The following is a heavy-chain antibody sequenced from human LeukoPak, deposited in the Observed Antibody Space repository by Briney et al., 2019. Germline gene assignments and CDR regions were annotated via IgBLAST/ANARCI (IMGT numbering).Heavy chain of an antibody. J-gene: IGHJ4*02. D-gene: IGHD3-9*01. CDR3: ASDEYDILTDYDY. CDR2: ISYDGSNK. Sequence: PGGSLRLSCAASGFTFSSYAMLWVRQAPGKGLEWVAVISYDGSNKYYADSVKGRFTISRDNSKNTLYLQMNSLRAEDTAVYYCASDEYDILTDYDYWGQGILVTVSS. CDR1: GFTFSSYA. V-gene: IGHV3-30-3*01.